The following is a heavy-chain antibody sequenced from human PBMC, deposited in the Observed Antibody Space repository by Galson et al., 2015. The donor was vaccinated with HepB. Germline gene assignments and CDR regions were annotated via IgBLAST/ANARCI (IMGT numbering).Heavy chain of an antibody. CDR1: GGTFSSYA. D-gene: IGHD5-24*01. J-gene: IGHJ3*02. CDR2: IIPIFGTA. CDR3: ASGIVEMVTIIGNGIDAFDI. V-gene: IGHV1-69*13. Sequence: SVKVSCKASGGTFSSYAISWVRQAPGQGLEWMGGIIPIFGTANYAQKFQGRVTITADESTSTAYMELSSLRSEDTAVYYCASGIVEMVTIIGNGIDAFDIWGQGTMVTVSS.